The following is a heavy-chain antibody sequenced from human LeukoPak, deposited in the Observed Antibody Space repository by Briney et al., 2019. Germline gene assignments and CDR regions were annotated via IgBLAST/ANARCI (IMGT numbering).Heavy chain of an antibody. CDR1: GGSISSYY. CDR2: IYTSGST. J-gene: IGHJ3*02. CDR3: ARVGRYFDWVGEPFDI. Sequence: SETLSPTCTVSGGSISSYYWSWIRQPAGKGLEWIGRIYTSGSTNYNPSLKSRVTMSVDTSKNQFSLKLSSVTAADTAVYYCARVGRYFDWVGEPFDIWGQGTMVTVSS. V-gene: IGHV4-4*07. D-gene: IGHD3-9*01.